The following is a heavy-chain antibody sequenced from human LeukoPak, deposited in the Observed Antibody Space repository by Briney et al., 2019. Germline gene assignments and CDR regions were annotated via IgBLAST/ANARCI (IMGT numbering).Heavy chain of an antibody. CDR1: GGTFSSYT. V-gene: IGHV1-69*02. Sequence: SVKVSCKASGGTFSSYTISWVRQAPGQGLEWMGRIIPILGIANYAQKFQGRVTITADKSTSTAYMELSSLRSEDTAVYYCAGAAYNWNDYYYYGIDAWGQGTTATVSS. J-gene: IGHJ6*02. D-gene: IGHD1-20*01. CDR2: IIPILGIA. CDR3: AGAAYNWNDYYYYGIDA.